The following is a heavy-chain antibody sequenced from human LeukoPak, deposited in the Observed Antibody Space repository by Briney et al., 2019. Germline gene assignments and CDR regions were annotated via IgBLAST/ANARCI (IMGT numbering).Heavy chain of an antibody. CDR2: IDWNGVST. D-gene: IGHD4-11*01. CDR1: GFTFEDYG. J-gene: IGHJ5*02. V-gene: IGHV3-20*04. Sequence: PGGSLRLSCAASGFTFEDYGMSWVRQAPGKGLEWVSGIDWNGVSTAYADSVKGRFTISRDNAKNSLYLQMNSLRAEDTALYYCAIGGDYSNYLWFDPWGQGTLVTVSS. CDR3: AIGGDYSNYLWFDP.